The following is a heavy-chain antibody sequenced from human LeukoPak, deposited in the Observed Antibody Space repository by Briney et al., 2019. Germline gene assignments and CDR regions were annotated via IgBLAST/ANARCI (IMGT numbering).Heavy chain of an antibody. V-gene: IGHV4-59*01. CDR1: GGSIRSYY. Sequence: SETLSLTCTVSGGSIRSYYWNWIRQPPGKGLEWIGYIDYDGSTNYNPYLRSRVTISVDTSKNQLSLELTSVTAADTAIYYCARDRTYGYIDNWGQGTRVTVSS. D-gene: IGHD3-10*01. J-gene: IGHJ4*02. CDR3: ARDRTYGYIDN. CDR2: IDYDGST.